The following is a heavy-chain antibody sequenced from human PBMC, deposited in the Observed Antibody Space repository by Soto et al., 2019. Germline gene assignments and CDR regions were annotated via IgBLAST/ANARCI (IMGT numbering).Heavy chain of an antibody. CDR3: ARDRDVVAASTPGGVNWFDP. Sequence: PSETLSLTCAVFGGSISSSYWWSWVRQPPGKGLEWIGEIYHTGSTNYNPSLKSRVTISLDKSKRQFSLTLTSVTAADTAVYYCARDRDVVAASTPGGVNWFDPWGQGTLVTVSS. J-gene: IGHJ5*02. V-gene: IGHV4-4*02. D-gene: IGHD5-12*01. CDR1: GGSISSSYW. CDR2: IYHTGST.